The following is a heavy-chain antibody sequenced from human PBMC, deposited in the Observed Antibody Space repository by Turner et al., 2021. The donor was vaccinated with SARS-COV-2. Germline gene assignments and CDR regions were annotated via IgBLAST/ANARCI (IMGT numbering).Heavy chain of an antibody. CDR3: ALNPTMIDVVTGAFDF. CDR2: VDDSGRT. J-gene: IGHJ3*01. D-gene: IGHD3-22*01. Sequence: QLHLQESCPGVVKPSETLSLTCTVSDDSIRSSVNCWGWFRQPPGKGLEGMAPVDDSGRTYNKPSYKPSLQSRATPSVDKSTNGLSSKLRSVTAADTAVYFCALNPTMIDVVTGAFDFWGQGTMVTVSS. CDR1: DDSIRSSVNC. V-gene: IGHV4-39*02.